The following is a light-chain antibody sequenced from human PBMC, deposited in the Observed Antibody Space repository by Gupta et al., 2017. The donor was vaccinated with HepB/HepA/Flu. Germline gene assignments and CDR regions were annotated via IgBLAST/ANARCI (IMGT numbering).Light chain of an antibody. Sequence: QSVLTQPPSVSEAPRQRVTISCSGSSSNIGNNAVNWYQQLPGKAPKLLIYYDDLRPSGVPDRFSGSKSATSASLAISGLQAEDEADYYCAAWDDSLNGVVFGGGTKLTVL. CDR1: SSNIGNNA. J-gene: IGLJ2*01. V-gene: IGLV1-36*01. CDR2: YDD. CDR3: AAWDDSLNGVV.